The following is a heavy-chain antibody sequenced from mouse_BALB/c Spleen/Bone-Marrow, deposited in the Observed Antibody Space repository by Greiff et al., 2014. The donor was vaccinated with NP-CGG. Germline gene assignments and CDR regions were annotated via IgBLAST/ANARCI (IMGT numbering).Heavy chain of an antibody. J-gene: IGHJ4*01. CDR3: ASPYGNYDAMDY. D-gene: IGHD2-1*01. V-gene: IGHV1-87*01. Sequence: VQLQQSGAELARPGASVELSCKASGYTFTSYWMQWVKQRPGQGLEWIGAIYPGDGDTRYTQKFRGKATLTADKSSNTAYKQLSSLTSEDSAVYFCASPYGNYDAMDYWGQGTSVTVSS. CDR1: GYTFTSYW. CDR2: IYPGDGDT.